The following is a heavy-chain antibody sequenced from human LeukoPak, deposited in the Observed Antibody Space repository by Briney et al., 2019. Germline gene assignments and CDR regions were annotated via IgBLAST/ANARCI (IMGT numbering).Heavy chain of an antibody. D-gene: IGHD3-10*01. CDR3: ARGGYYGSGNWFDP. CDR1: GGSFSGYY. CDR2: INHSGST. Sequence: PSETLSLTCAVYGGSFSGYYWSWIRQPPGKGLEWIGEINHSGSTNYNPSLKSRVTISVDTSKNQFSLKLSSVTAADTAVYYCARGGYYGSGNWFDPWGQGTLVTVSS. V-gene: IGHV4-34*01. J-gene: IGHJ5*02.